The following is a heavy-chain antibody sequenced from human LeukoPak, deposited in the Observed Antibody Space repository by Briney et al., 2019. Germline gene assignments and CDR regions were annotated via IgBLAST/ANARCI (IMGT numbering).Heavy chain of an antibody. V-gene: IGHV3-23*01. CDR3: AKDWSPRWLVLRDDSEYFHH. CDR2: VSGSGHTT. Sequence: GGSLRLSCAASGFTFSSYALSWVRQAPGKGMEWVSTVSGSGHTTYYADSVKGRFTISRDNSKSTVYLQMSGLRVEDTAVYTCAKDWSPRWLVLRDDSEYFHHWGQGTLVTVSS. CDR1: GFTFSSYA. D-gene: IGHD6-19*01. J-gene: IGHJ1*01.